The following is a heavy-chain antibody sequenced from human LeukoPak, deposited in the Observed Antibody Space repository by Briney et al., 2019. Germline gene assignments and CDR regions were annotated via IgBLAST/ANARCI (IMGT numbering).Heavy chain of an antibody. V-gene: IGHV1-69*04. J-gene: IGHJ4*02. CDR1: GGTFSSYA. Sequence: SVKVSCKASGGTFSSYAISWVRQAPGQGLEWMGRIIPILGVANYAQKFQGRVTITADKSTSTAYMELSSLRSEDTAVYYCARDRGVGATEVGYFDYWGQGTLVTVSS. CDR3: ARDRGVGATEVGYFDY. CDR2: IIPILGVA. D-gene: IGHD1-26*01.